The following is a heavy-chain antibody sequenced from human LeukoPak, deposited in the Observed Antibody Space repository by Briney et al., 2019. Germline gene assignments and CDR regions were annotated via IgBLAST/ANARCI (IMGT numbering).Heavy chain of an antibody. D-gene: IGHD2-2*01. CDR1: GRSLSSQY. J-gene: IGHJ4*02. Sequence: SETLSLTCSVSGRSLSSQYWSWIRQPPGKALEQIGHIHDTGSTFYTPSLRGRVTISLHTSNNQFSLKLTSMTAADTAVYYCARFSSGCSTSSCYLTYWGQGTLVTVS. CDR2: IHDTGST. V-gene: IGHV4-59*11. CDR3: ARFSSGCSTSSCYLTY.